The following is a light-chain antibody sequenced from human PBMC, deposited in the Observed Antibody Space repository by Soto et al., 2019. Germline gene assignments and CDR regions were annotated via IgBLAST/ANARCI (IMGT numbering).Light chain of an antibody. CDR2: KAS. Sequence: DIQMTQSPSTLSGSVGDRVTITCRASQTISSWLAWYQQKPGKAPKLPIYKASTLKSGVPSRFSGSGSGTEFTLTISSLQPDDFATYYCQQYNSFSRTFGQGTKVDIK. V-gene: IGKV1-5*03. CDR1: QTISSW. CDR3: QQYNSFSRT. J-gene: IGKJ1*01.